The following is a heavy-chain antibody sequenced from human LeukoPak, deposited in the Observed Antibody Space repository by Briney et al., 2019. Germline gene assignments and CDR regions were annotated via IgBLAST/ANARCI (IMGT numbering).Heavy chain of an antibody. D-gene: IGHD3-9*01. J-gene: IGHJ4*02. CDR1: GYTFTSYG. CDR3: ARDGHSYTSSYYDILTGYYGGREYFDY. V-gene: IGHV1-18*01. CDR2: ISTSNGNT. Sequence: GASVKVSCKASGYTFTSYGISWVRQAPGQGLEWMGWISTSNGNTNYAQKLQGRVTMTTDTSTSIAYIELRSLRSDDTAVYYCARDGHSYTSSYYDILTGYYGGREYFDYWGQGTLVTVSS.